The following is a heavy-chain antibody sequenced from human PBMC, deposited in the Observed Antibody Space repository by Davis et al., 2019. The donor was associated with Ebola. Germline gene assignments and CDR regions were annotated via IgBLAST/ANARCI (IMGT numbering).Heavy chain of an antibody. V-gene: IGHV1-69*06. D-gene: IGHD3-22*01. CDR2: IIPIFGTA. CDR1: GGTFSSYA. CDR3: ARGATYYYDSSGYYSYWYFDL. J-gene: IGHJ2*01. Sequence: SVKVSCKASGGTFSSYAISWVRQAPGQGLEWMGGIIPIFGTANYAQKFQGRVTITADKSTSTAYMELSSLRSEDTAVYYCARGATYYYDSSGYYSYWYFDLWGRGTLVTASS.